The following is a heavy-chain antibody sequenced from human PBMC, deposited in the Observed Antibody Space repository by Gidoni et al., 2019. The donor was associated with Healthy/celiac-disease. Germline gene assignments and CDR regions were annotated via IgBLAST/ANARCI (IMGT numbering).Heavy chain of an antibody. CDR2: IYHSGST. D-gene: IGHD2-15*01. CDR1: GGSISSGGYS. Sequence: QLQLQESGSGLVKPSPTLSLTCAVSGGSISSGGYSWSWIRQPPGKGLEWIGYIYHSGSTYYNPSLKSRVTISVDRSKNQFSLKLSSVTAADTAVYYCARGFRGYCSGGSCSAVDYWGQGTLVTVSS. CDR3: ARGFRGYCSGGSCSAVDY. V-gene: IGHV4-30-2*01. J-gene: IGHJ4*02.